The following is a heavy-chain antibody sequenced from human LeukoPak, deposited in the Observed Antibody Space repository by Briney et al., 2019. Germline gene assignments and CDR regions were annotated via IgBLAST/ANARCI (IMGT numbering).Heavy chain of an antibody. D-gene: IGHD3-10*01. V-gene: IGHV4-34*01. CDR3: ASTRVTMVRGIIDY. CDR1: GGSFSGYY. CDR2: INHSGST. J-gene: IGHJ4*02. Sequence: PSETLSLTCAVYGGSFSGYYWSWIRQPPGKGLEWIGEINHSGSTNYNPSLKSRVTISVDTSKNQFSLKLSSVTAADTAVYYCASTRVTMVRGIIDYWGQGTLVTVSS.